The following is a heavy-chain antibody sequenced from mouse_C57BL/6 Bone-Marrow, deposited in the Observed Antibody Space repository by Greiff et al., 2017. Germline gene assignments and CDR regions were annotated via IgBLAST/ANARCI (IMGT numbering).Heavy chain of an antibody. D-gene: IGHD2-4*01. J-gene: IGHJ3*01. CDR2: ISNGGGST. CDR3: ARIYYDYEGTY. V-gene: IGHV5-12*01. CDR1: GFTFSDYY. Sequence: VQLKESGGGLVQPGGSLKLSCAASGFTFSDYYMYWVRQTPEKRLEWVAYISNGGGSTYYPDTVKGRFTISRDNAKNTLYLQMSRLKSEDTAMYYCARIYYDYEGTYWGQGTLVTVSA.